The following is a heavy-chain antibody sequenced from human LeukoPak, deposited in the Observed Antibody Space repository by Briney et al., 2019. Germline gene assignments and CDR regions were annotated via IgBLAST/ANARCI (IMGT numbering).Heavy chain of an antibody. D-gene: IGHD3-3*01. CDR3: ARDTGFWSGNFNY. CDR1: GFTFSSYW. Sequence: GGSLRLSCAASGFTFSSYWMSWVRQAPGKGLEWVANIKQDGSEKYYVDSVKGRFTISRDNAKNSLYLQMNSLRAEDTAVYYCARDTGFWSGNFNYWGQGTLVTVSS. V-gene: IGHV3-7*01. J-gene: IGHJ4*02. CDR2: IKQDGSEK.